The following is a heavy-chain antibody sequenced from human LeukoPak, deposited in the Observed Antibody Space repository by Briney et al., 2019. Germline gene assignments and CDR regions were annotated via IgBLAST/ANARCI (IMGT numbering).Heavy chain of an antibody. CDR2: ISGSGGST. D-gene: IGHD4-23*01. J-gene: IGHJ3*02. CDR3: ARVRSVGGNPHAFNI. V-gene: IGHV3-23*01. CDR1: GFTFSSYA. Sequence: GESLRLSCAASGFTFSSYAMSWVRQAPGKGLEWVSAISGSGGSTYYADSVKGRFTISRDNAKNSLYLQMNSLRVEDTALYYCARVRSVGGNPHAFNIWGQGTMVTVSS.